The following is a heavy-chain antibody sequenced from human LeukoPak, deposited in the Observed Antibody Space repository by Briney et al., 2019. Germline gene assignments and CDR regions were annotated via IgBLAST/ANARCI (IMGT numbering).Heavy chain of an antibody. CDR1: GGSISSSSYY. CDR3: ARSRHDFWSGTTGCFDY. V-gene: IGHV4-61*02. Sequence: SETLSLTCTVSGGSISSSSYYWSWIRQPAGKGLEWIGRIYTSGSTNYNPSLKSRVTMSVDTSKNQFSLKLSSVTAADTAVYYCARSRHDFWSGTTGCFDYWGQGTLVTVSS. D-gene: IGHD3-3*01. CDR2: IYTSGST. J-gene: IGHJ4*02.